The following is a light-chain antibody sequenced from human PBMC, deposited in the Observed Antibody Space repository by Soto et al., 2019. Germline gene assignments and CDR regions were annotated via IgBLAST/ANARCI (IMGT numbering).Light chain of an antibody. CDR2: ATS. CDR1: HRVSSY. J-gene: IGKJ4*01. V-gene: IGKV3-15*01. Sequence: EIVMTQSPATLSVSPGERATLSCRASHRVSSYLAWYQQKPGQAPRLLIYATSTRATGIPARFSGSGSGTEFTLTISSLQSEDFAVYYCQQYNNWQLTFGGGTKVEIK. CDR3: QQYNNWQLT.